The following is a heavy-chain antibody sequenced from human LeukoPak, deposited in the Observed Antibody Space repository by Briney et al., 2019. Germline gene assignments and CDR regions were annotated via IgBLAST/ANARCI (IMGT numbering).Heavy chain of an antibody. CDR1: GGSFSGYY. D-gene: IGHD3-22*01. CDR2: IFYTGST. Sequence: SETLSLTCAVYGGSFSGYYWSWIRQPPGKGLEWIGYIFYTGSTNYNPSLKSRVTISVDTSKNQFSLTLNSVTAADTAVYYFARSTYYYDSSGYFVGYFQHWGQGTLVTVSS. V-gene: IGHV4-59*01. CDR3: ARSTYYYDSSGYFVGYFQH. J-gene: IGHJ1*01.